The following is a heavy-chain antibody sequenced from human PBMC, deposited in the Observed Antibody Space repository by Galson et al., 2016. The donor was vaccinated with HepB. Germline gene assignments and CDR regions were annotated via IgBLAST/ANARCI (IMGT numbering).Heavy chain of an antibody. CDR3: ASQWVAVDY. CDR1: GFTFSSYG. D-gene: IGHD2-15*01. J-gene: IGHJ4*02. V-gene: IGHV3-48*02. Sequence: SLGLACAASGFTFSSYGMHWVRQAPGKGLEWASHISSRPRTTHYADSVKGRFTISRDNAKNSLYLQMNSLRDEDTAVYYCASQWVAVDYWGRGTLVTVSS. CDR2: ISSRPRTT.